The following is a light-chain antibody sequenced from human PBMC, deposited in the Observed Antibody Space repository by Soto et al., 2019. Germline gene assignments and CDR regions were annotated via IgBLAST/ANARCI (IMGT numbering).Light chain of an antibody. CDR2: DVS. V-gene: IGLV2-14*01. Sequence: QSALTQPASVSGSPGQSITISCTGVSSDINHYNYVSWYQQHPGKAPKLIIYDVSNRPSGISNRFSASKSGDTASLTISGLQAEDEADYYCSSYRSSDTLEVFGTGTKVTVL. CDR1: SSDINHYNY. J-gene: IGLJ1*01. CDR3: SSYRSSDTLEV.